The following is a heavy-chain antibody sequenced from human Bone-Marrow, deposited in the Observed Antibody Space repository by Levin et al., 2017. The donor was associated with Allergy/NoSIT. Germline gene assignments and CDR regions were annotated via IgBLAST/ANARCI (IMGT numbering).Heavy chain of an antibody. CDR3: ASRSGNYDY. CDR1: GFTFSSYG. V-gene: IGHV3-30*03. J-gene: IGHJ4*02. CDR2: ISYDGSNK. Sequence: GGSLRLSCAASGFTFSSYGMHWVRQAPGKGLEWVAVISYDGSNKYYADSVKGRFTISRDNSKNTLYLQMNSLRAEDTAVYYCASRSGNYDYWGQGTLVTVST. D-gene: IGHD3-10*01.